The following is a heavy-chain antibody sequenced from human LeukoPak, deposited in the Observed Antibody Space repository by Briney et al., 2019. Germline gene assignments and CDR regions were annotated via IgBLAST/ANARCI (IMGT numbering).Heavy chain of an antibody. CDR3: ARVPRGRSAGSGYYYGFDY. CDR2: ISTYNGNT. Sequence: VASVKVSCKASGYTLTSYGITWVRQAPGQGLEWMGWISTYNGNTNYAQKLQGRVTMTTETSTSTAYMELRSLRSDDTAVYYCARVPRGRSAGSGYYYGFDYWGQGTLVTVSS. CDR1: GYTLTSYG. V-gene: IGHV1-18*01. D-gene: IGHD3-22*01. J-gene: IGHJ4*02.